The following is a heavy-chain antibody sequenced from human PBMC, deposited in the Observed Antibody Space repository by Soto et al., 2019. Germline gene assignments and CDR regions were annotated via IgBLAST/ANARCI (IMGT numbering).Heavy chain of an antibody. CDR1: GYTFTSYA. J-gene: IGHJ5*02. Sequence: ASVKVSCKASGYTFTSYAMHWVRQAPGQRLEWMGWINAGNGNTKYSQKFQGRVTITRDTSASTAYMELSSLRSEDTAVYYCARVYCSSTSCYHRWFDPWGQGTLVTVSS. D-gene: IGHD2-2*01. V-gene: IGHV1-3*01. CDR3: ARVYCSSTSCYHRWFDP. CDR2: INAGNGNT.